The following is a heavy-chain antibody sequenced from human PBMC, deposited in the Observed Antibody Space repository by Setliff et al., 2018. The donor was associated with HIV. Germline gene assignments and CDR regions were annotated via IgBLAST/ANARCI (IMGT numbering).Heavy chain of an antibody. V-gene: IGHV1-24*01. CDR1: GYTLTELS. J-gene: IGHJ4*02. Sequence: ASVKVSCKLSGYTLTELSMHWVRQAPGKGLEWMGSFDPEDGETVYAQKFQGRVTLTKDTSTGTAYMELSSLRSDDTAVYYCATDRTQTGINMVRGRIVDPARYPLDYWGQGTLVTVSS. CDR2: FDPEDGET. CDR3: ATDRTQTGINMVRGRIVDPARYPLDY. D-gene: IGHD3-10*01.